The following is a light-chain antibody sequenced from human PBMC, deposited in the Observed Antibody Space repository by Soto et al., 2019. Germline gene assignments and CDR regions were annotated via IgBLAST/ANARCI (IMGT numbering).Light chain of an antibody. V-gene: IGKV3-15*01. CDR2: GVS. Sequence: EIVMTQSPVTLSVSPEERATLSCRASQSVRSTYLAWYQQKPGQAPRLLIFGVSNRAAGIPARFSGSGSGTEFTLTISSLQSEDFAVYYCQQYGDWPLTFGGGTKVEIK. CDR3: QQYGDWPLT. CDR1: QSVRSTY. J-gene: IGKJ4*01.